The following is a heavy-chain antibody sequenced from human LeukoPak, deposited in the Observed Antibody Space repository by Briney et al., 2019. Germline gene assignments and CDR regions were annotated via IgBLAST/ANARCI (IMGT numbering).Heavy chain of an antibody. V-gene: IGHV1-8*01. Sequence: ASVKVSCKASGYTFTSYDINWVRQATGQGLEWMGWMNPNSGNTGYAQKFQGRVTVTRNTSISTAYMELSSLRSEDTAVYYCARDAGGYSYLYYYYYMDVWGKGTTVTVSS. J-gene: IGHJ6*03. CDR1: GYTFTSYD. D-gene: IGHD5-18*01. CDR3: ARDAGGYSYLYYYYYMDV. CDR2: MNPNSGNT.